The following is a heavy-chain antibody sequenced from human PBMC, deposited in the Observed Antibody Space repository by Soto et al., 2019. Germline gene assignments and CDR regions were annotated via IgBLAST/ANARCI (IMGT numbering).Heavy chain of an antibody. V-gene: IGHV1-8*01. CDR3: ARGVDEGLDY. J-gene: IGHJ4*02. Sequence: QVQLVQSGAEVTKPGASVKVSCKPSGYTFTSYHVNWVRQAAGQGLEWLGWMDPKNGDTDYAQKFQGRVTMTRDTSTNTAYMELSTLTSDDAAIYYCARGVDEGLDYCGQGTLVTVSS. D-gene: IGHD5-12*01. CDR1: GYTFTSYH. CDR2: MDPKNGDT.